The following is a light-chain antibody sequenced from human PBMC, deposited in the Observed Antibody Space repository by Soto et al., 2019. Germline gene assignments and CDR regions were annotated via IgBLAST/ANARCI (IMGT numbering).Light chain of an antibody. J-gene: IGKJ4*01. CDR1: QDISSY. CDR2: AAS. CDR3: QQYHTCPPLT. V-gene: IGKV1-8*01. Sequence: AIRMTQSPSSFSASTGDRVTITCRASQDISSYLAWYQQKPGKAPKVLIYAASTLQSGVPSRFSGSGSGTDFTLTISGLQSEDFATCSCQQYHTCPPLTFGGGTKVEIK.